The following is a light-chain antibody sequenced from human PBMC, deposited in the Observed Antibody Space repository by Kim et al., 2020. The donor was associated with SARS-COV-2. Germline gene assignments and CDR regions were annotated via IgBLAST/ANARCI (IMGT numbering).Light chain of an antibody. CDR1: SSDVGGYNY. V-gene: IGLV2-8*01. CDR2: EVS. J-gene: IGLJ3*02. CDR3: SSYASSNNLV. Sequence: GQSITISCTGTSSDVGGYNYVSWYQQHPGKAPKLMIYEVSKRPSGVPVRFSGSKSGNTASLTVSGLQAEDEADYYCSSYASSNNLVFGGGTQLTVL.